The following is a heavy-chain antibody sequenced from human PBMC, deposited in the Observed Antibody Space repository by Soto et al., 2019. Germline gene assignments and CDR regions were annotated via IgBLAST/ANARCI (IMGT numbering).Heavy chain of an antibody. D-gene: IGHD6-13*01. CDR3: ARGSSSIAAPIGWVEP. CDR2: ISAYNGNT. V-gene: IGHV1-18*01. J-gene: IGHJ5*02. Sequence: QVQLVQSGAEVKKPGASVKVSCKASGYTFTSYGISWVRQAPGQGLEWMGWISAYNGNTNYARKLQDRVTMTTDSATSTAYMELRSLRSDVTAVDYCARGSSSIAAPIGWVEPWGHGTLATVS. CDR1: GYTFTSYG.